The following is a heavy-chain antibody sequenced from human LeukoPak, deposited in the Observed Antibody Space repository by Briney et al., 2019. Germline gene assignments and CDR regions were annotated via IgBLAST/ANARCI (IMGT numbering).Heavy chain of an antibody. D-gene: IGHD4-23*01. CDR2: INPDDKST. V-gene: IGHV3-74*01. CDR3: LAIVETPIDAFDI. CDR1: GFTFSKYW. Sequence: GGSLRLSCAASGFTFSKYWLHWVRQPPGRGLVWLARINPDDKSTSYADSVKGRFTISIDDAKETLFLQMNSLTAEDTAVYYCLAIVETPIDAFDIWGQGAMVTVSS. J-gene: IGHJ3*02.